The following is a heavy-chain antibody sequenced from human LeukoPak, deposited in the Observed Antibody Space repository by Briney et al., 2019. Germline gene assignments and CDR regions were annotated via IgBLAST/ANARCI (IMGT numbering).Heavy chain of an antibody. CDR1: GGSISSSSYY. CDR2: IYYSGIT. CDR3: ARRYCSGGSCYSAFDY. J-gene: IGHJ4*02. Sequence: PSETLSLTCTVSGGSISSSSYYWGWIRQPPGKGLEWIGTIYYSGITYYNPSLKSRVTISVDTSKNQFSLNLSSVTAADTAVYYCARRYCSGGSCYSAFDYWGQGTLVTVSS. V-gene: IGHV4-39*01. D-gene: IGHD2-15*01.